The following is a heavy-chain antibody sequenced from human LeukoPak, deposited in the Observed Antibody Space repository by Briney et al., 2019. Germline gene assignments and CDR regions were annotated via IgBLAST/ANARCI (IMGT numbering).Heavy chain of an antibody. V-gene: IGHV4-39*07. Sequence: SETLSLTCTVSGGSISSSSYYWGWIRQPPGKGLEWIGSIYYRGSTYYSPSLKSRVTISVDTSKNQFSLKLSSVTAADTAVYYCASSGWSENWFDPWGQGTLVTVSS. CDR2: IYYRGST. CDR1: GGSISSSSYY. CDR3: ASSGWSENWFDP. J-gene: IGHJ5*02. D-gene: IGHD6-19*01.